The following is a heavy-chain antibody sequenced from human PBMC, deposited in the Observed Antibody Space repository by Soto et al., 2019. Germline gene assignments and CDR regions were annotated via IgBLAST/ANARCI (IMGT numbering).Heavy chain of an antibody. D-gene: IGHD1-7*01. CDR3: ARDWAWNYDY. CDR2: ITSNRGKA. J-gene: IGHJ4*02. CDR1: GFTFSSYS. V-gene: IGHV3-30*03. Sequence: GGSLRLSCAASGFTFSSYSMNWVRQAPGKGLEWVAFITSNRGKAYYADSMKGRFTISRDNSKNTLDLQMNSLKPEDTAVYYCARDWAWNYDYWGQGTLVTVSS.